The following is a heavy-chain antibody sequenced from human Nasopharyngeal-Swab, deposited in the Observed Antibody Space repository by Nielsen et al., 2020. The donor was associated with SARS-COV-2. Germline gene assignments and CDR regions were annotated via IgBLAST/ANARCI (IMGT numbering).Heavy chain of an antibody. CDR2: TYYSGST. J-gene: IGHJ3*02. Sequence: SETLSLTCTVSGGSISSYYWTWIRQSPGKGLEWIGYTYYSGSTNYNPSLKSRVTISVDTSKNQFSLKLSSVTAADTAVYYCARDPIRYDSSGYYLDAFDIWGQGTMVTVSS. V-gene: IGHV4-59*12. CDR3: ARDPIRYDSSGYYLDAFDI. CDR1: GGSISSYY. D-gene: IGHD3-22*01.